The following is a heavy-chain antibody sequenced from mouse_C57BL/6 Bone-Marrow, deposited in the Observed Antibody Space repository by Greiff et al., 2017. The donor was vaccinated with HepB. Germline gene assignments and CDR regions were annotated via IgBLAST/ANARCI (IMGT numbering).Heavy chain of an antibody. Sequence: VQLQQSGAELARPGASVKLSCKASGYTFTSYGISWVKQRTGQGLEWIGEIYPRSGNTYYNEKFKGKATLTADKSSSTAYMEVRSLTSEDSAVYFCARDYYDYDNYAMDYWGQGTSVTVSS. CDR2: IYPRSGNT. CDR3: ARDYYDYDNYAMDY. D-gene: IGHD2-4*01. V-gene: IGHV1-81*01. J-gene: IGHJ4*01. CDR1: GYTFTSYG.